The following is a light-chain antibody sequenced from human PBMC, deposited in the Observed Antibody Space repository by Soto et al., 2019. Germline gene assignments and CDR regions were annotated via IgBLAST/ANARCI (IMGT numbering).Light chain of an antibody. CDR2: AAS. CDR1: QGISSY. J-gene: IGKJ4*01. V-gene: IGKV1-9*01. Sequence: DIQLTQSPSFLSASVGDRVTITCRASQGISSYLAWYQQKPGKAPKLLIYAASTLQSRVPSRFSGSGSGTEFTLTISSLQPEDFATYYCQQLNSYPFLPFGGGTKVEIK. CDR3: QQLNSYPFLP.